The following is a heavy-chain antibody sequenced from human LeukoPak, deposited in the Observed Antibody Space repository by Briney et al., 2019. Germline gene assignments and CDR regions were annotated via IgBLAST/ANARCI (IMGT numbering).Heavy chain of an antibody. CDR3: ARTFGGNSGNNWFDP. D-gene: IGHD4-23*01. Sequence: SETLSLTCTVSGGSISSYYWSWIRQPPGKGLEWIGYIYYTGRTNYNPSLKSRVIISLDTSKTHFSLKLNSVTAADTAVYYCARTFGGNSGNNWFDPWGQGTLVTVSS. CDR1: GGSISSYY. V-gene: IGHV4-59*01. CDR2: IYYTGRT. J-gene: IGHJ5*02.